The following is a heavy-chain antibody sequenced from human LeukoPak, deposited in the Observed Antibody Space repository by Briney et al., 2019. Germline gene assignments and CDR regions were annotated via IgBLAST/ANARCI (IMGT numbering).Heavy chain of an antibody. CDR1: GFTFSSYA. J-gene: IGHJ4*02. CDR2: ISSSSSYI. CDR3: ARAQRGAAGYYFDY. V-gene: IGHV3-21*01. Sequence: PGGSLRLSCAASGFTFSSYAMSWVRQAPGKGLEWVSSISSSSSYIYYADSVKGRFTISRDNAKNSLYLQMNSLRAEDTAVYYCARAQRGAAGYYFDYWGQGTLVTVSS. D-gene: IGHD6-13*01.